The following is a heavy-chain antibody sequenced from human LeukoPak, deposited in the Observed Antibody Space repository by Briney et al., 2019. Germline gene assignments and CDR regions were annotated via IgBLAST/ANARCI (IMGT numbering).Heavy chain of an antibody. Sequence: PSETLSLTCAVYGGSFRGYYWSWLRHPPGKGLECIGEINHSGSTNSNPSLKSRATISVDTSKNQFSLRLSSVTAAETAVYYCASHNWNYGWFDPWGQGTLVTVSS. CDR3: ASHNWNYGWFDP. V-gene: IGHV4-34*01. CDR2: INHSGST. D-gene: IGHD1-7*01. CDR1: GGSFRGYY. J-gene: IGHJ5*02.